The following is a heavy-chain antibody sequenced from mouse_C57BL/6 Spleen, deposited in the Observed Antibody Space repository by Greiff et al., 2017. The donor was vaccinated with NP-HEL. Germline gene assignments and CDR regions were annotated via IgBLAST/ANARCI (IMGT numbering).Heavy chain of an antibody. CDR1: GYSITSGYY. J-gene: IGHJ1*03. CDR3: ARWELYYGSSYDWYFDV. V-gene: IGHV3-6*01. Sequence: VQLKESGPGLVKPSQSLSLTCSVTGYSITSGYYWNWIRQFPGNKLEWMGYISYDGSNNYNPSLKNRISITRDTSKNQFFLKLNSVTTEDTATYYCARWELYYGSSYDWYFDVWGTGTTVTVSS. CDR2: ISYDGSN. D-gene: IGHD1-1*01.